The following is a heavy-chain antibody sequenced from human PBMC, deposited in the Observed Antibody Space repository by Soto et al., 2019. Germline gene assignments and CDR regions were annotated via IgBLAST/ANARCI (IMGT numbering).Heavy chain of an antibody. J-gene: IGHJ6*02. CDR3: EKTTQNHPMVRGYGRDV. CDR2: ISGSGGST. V-gene: IGHV3-23*01. D-gene: IGHD3-10*01. CDR1: GFTFSSYA. Sequence: GSLRLSCAASGFTFSSYAMSWVRQAPGKGLEWVSAISGSGGSTYYADSVKGRFTISRDNSKNTLYLQMNSLRAEDTAVYYCEKTTQNHPMVRGYGRDVWGQGNTVTVSS.